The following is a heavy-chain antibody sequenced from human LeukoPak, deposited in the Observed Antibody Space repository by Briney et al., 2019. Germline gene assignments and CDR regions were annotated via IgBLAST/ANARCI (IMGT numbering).Heavy chain of an antibody. CDR1: GFTFSSYW. Sequence: GGSLRLSCAVSGFTFSSYWMNWVRQAPGKGLEWVANINQNGSVKYYVESVKGRFTISRDNAKNSLYLQMNGLRDEDTAVYYCARGAGWPNWGQGTLVTVSS. V-gene: IGHV3-7*03. D-gene: IGHD6-19*01. CDR2: INQNGSVK. J-gene: IGHJ4*02. CDR3: ARGAGWPN.